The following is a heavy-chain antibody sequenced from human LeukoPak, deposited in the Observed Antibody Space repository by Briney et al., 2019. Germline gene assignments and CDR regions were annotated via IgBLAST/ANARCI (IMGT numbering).Heavy chain of an antibody. D-gene: IGHD2-8*01. J-gene: IGHJ4*02. CDR1: GYTFTSYG. CDR2: ISAYNGNT. Sequence: ASVKVSCKASGYTFTSYGISWVREAPGQGLEWMGWISAYNGNTNYAQKLQGRVTMTTDTSTSTAYMELRSLRSDDTAVYYCARDLPGVCYFDYWGQGTLVTVSS. CDR3: ARDLPGVCYFDY. V-gene: IGHV1-18*01.